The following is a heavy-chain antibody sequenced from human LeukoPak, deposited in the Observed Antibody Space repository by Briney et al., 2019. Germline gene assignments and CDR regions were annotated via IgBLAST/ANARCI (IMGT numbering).Heavy chain of an antibody. CDR3: ARAPGYYDSSGYYWPGAFDI. CDR2: IYYSGST. V-gene: IGHV4-31*03. D-gene: IGHD3-22*01. CDR1: GGSISSGGYY. J-gene: IGHJ3*02. Sequence: SETLSLTCTVSGGSISSGGYYWSWIRQHPGKGLEWIGYIYYSGSTYYNPSLKSRVTISVDTFKNQFSLKLSSVTAADTAVYYCARAPGYYDSSGYYWPGAFDIWGQGTMVTVSS.